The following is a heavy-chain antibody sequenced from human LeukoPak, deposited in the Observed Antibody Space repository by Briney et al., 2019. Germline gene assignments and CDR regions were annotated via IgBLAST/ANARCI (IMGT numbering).Heavy chain of an antibody. Sequence: ASVKVSCKTSGYTFTGYGISWVRQAPGQGLEWMAGISSLNVDTKYAQKFQGTVTLTTDRSTSTAYMELRSLSSDDTAVYSCARGWDSSSLDRYNWFAPWGQGTLVTVSS. CDR1: GYTFTGYG. V-gene: IGHV1-18*01. J-gene: IGHJ5*02. CDR2: ISSLNVDT. CDR3: ARGWDSSSLDRYNWFAP. D-gene: IGHD6-13*01.